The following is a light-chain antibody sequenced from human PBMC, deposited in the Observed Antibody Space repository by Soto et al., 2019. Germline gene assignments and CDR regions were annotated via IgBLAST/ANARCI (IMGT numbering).Light chain of an antibody. J-gene: IGKJ1*01. CDR2: LGS. CDR1: QSLLHSNGYNY. CDR3: MQPLQSWT. Sequence: DLVMTQSPLCLPVTPGEPASISCRSSQSLLHSNGYNYLDWYLQKPGQSPQLLIYLGSNRASGVPDRFSGSGSGTDFTLKISRVEAEDVGVYYCMQPLQSWTFGQGTKVDIK. V-gene: IGKV2-28*01.